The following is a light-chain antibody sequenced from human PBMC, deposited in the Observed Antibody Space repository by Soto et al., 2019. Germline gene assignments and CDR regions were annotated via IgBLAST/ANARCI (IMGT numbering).Light chain of an antibody. V-gene: IGLV2-11*01. Sequence: QSALTQPRSVSGSPGQSVTISCTGTSSDVGTSYYVSWYQQHPGKAPKLLIFDVSQRPSGVPNRFSGSKSGNTASLTISGLQTEDEADYTCSLYAGNYSFVVFGGGTKLTVL. CDR1: SSDVGTSYY. CDR3: SLYAGNYSFVV. J-gene: IGLJ2*01. CDR2: DVS.